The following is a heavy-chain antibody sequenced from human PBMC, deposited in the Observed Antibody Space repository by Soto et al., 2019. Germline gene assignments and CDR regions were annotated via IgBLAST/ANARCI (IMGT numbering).Heavy chain of an antibody. V-gene: IGHV3-9*01. CDR2: ISWKSGTI. Sequence: EVQLVESGGGLVQPGRSLRLSCAASGFTFDEYAMHWVRQAPGKGLEWVSGISWKSGTIAYADSVKGRFSISRDNAKNSLYLQMNSLRPEDTALYYCAKDVWNRASGSPDYWGQGTLVTVSS. J-gene: IGHJ4*02. CDR1: GFTFDEYA. D-gene: IGHD3-10*01. CDR3: AKDVWNRASGSPDY.